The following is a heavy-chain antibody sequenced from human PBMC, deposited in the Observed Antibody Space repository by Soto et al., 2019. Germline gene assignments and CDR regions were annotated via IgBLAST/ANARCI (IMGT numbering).Heavy chain of an antibody. CDR1: GFTFSSYG. J-gene: IGHJ4*02. Sequence: SGGSLRLSCAASGFTFSSYGMHWVRQAPGKGLEWVAVISYDGSNKYYADSVKGRFTISRDNSKNTLYLQMNSLRAEDTAVYYCAKDAHAYCSSTSCPLDYWGQGTLVTV. D-gene: IGHD2-2*01. CDR3: AKDAHAYCSSTSCPLDY. V-gene: IGHV3-30*18. CDR2: ISYDGSNK.